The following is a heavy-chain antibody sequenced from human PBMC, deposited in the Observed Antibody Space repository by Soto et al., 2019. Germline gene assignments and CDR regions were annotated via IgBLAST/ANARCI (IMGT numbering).Heavy chain of an antibody. CDR3: ARVPRAEEDYFDY. D-gene: IGHD6-13*01. J-gene: IGHJ4*02. CDR1: GGSISSGGYY. Sequence: SETLSLTCTVSGGSISSGGYYWSWIRQHPGKGLEWIGYIYYSGSTYYNPSLKRRVTISVDTSKNLFSLKLSSVTAADTAVYYCARVPRAEEDYFDYWGQGSLVTVSS. V-gene: IGHV4-31*03. CDR2: IYYSGST.